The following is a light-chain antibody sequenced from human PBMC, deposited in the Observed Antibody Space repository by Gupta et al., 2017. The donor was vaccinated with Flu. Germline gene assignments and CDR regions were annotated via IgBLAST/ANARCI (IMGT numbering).Light chain of an antibody. CDR1: QSVSSSY. J-gene: IGKJ5*01. V-gene: IGKV3-20*01. CDR2: GAS. CDR3: QQDGSSPLT. Sequence: ELLLTQSPVTLSLSPGERATLSCRASQSVSSSYLAWYQQKPGQAPRLLIYGASSRATGIPDRFSGSGSGTDFTLTISRLEPEDFAVYYCQQDGSSPLTFGQGTRLEIK.